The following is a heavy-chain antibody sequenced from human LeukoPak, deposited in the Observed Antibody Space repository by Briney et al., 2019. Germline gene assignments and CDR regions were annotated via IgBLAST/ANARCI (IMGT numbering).Heavy chain of an antibody. D-gene: IGHD3-10*01. J-gene: IGHJ6*02. CDR3: ARDKEVRGVIGGMDV. Sequence: PGGSLRLSCAASGFTFSRYWMSWVRQAPGNGLEWVANIKQDESEKYYVDSVKGRFTISRDNAKNSLYLQMNSLRAEDTAVYYCARDKEVRGVIGGMDVWGQGTTVTVSS. V-gene: IGHV3-7*04. CDR1: GFTFSRYW. CDR2: IKQDESEK.